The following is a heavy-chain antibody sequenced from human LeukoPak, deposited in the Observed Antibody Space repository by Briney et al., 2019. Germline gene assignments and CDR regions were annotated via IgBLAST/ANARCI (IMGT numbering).Heavy chain of an antibody. CDR3: ARSSNWGSDHRPGY. CDR2: INPNSGGT. D-gene: IGHD7-27*01. Sequence: GASAKVSCKASGYTFTGYYMHWVRQAPGQGLEWMGWINPNSGGTNYAQKFQGRVTMTRDTSISTAYMELSRLRSDDTAVYYCARSSNWGSDHRPGYWGQGTLVTVSS. V-gene: IGHV1-2*02. J-gene: IGHJ4*02. CDR1: GYTFTGYY.